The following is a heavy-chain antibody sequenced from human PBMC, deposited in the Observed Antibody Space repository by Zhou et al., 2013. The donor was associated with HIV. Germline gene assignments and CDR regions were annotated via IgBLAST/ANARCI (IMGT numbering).Heavy chain of an antibody. V-gene: IGHV1-8*03. Sequence: QVHLVQSGAEVKKPGSSVKVSCRASGGTFSRFAFSWVRQAPGQGLEWMGWMNPRSGNTGYAQKFQGRVTITRNTSINTAYMELSSLRSEDTGVYYCARHRRYGDNSYAFDIWGKGQWSPSLQ. CDR1: GGTFSRFA. CDR3: ARHRRYGDNSYAFDI. D-gene: IGHD2-21*01. CDR2: MNPRSGNT. J-gene: IGHJ3*02.